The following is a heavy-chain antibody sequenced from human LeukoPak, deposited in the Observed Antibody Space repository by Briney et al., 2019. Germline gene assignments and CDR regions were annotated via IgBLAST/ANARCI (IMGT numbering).Heavy chain of an antibody. CDR1: GFTFSAYA. J-gene: IGHJ4*02. CDR2: IDGSGDKT. CDR3: AKDRIRLSTITHHDS. D-gene: IGHD5/OR15-5a*01. V-gene: IGHV3-23*01. Sequence: GGSLRLSCITSGFTFSAYAMTWVRQAPGQGLEWISSIDGSGDKTYYGDSVKGRFTISRDNSKNTLYLQMNSLRADDTAVYYCAKDRIRLSTITHHDSWGQGTLVTVSS.